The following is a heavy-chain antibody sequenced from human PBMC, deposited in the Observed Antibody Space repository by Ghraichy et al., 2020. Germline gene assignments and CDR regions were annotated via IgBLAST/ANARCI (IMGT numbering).Heavy chain of an antibody. V-gene: IGHV4-39*01. D-gene: IGHD6-19*01. J-gene: IGHJ4*02. CDR2: IYYSGST. CDR3: ARLWQQWRDY. CDR1: GGSISSSSYY. Sequence: SETLSLTCTVSGGSISSSSYYWGWIRQPPGKGLEWIGSIYYSGSTYYNPSLKSRVTISVDTSKNQFSLKLSSVTAADTAVYYCARLWQQWRDYWGQGTLVTVSS.